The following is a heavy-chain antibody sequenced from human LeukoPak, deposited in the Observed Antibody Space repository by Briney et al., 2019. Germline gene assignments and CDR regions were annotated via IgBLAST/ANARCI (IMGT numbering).Heavy chain of an antibody. CDR1: GFTFSSYS. Sequence: GGSLRLSCAASGFTFSSYSMNWVRQAPGKGLEWVSYISSSSSTIYYADSVKGRFTISRDNAKNSLYLQMNSLRVEDTAVYYCARGGGYVDYWGQGTLVTVSS. D-gene: IGHD2-15*01. CDR3: ARGGGYVDY. V-gene: IGHV3-48*01. J-gene: IGHJ4*02. CDR2: ISSSSSTI.